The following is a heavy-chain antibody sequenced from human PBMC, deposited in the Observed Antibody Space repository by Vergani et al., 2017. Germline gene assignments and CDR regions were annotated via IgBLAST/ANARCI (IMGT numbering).Heavy chain of an antibody. J-gene: IGHJ4*02. CDR1: GFTFSSYG. D-gene: IGHD3-10*01. CDR2: IWYDGSNK. V-gene: IGHV3-33*01. CDR3: AGDSFHDDYYGSGSPSIGY. Sequence: QVQLVESGGGVVQPGRSLRLSCAASGFTFSSYGMHWVRQAPGKGLEWVAVIWYDGSNKYYADSVKGRFTISRDNSKNTTYLQMNSLRAEDTAGDYCAGDSFHDDYYGSGSPSIGYWGQGTLVTVSS.